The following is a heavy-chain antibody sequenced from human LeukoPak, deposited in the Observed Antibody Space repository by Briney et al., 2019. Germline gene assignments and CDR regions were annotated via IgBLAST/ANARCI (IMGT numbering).Heavy chain of an antibody. J-gene: IGHJ4*02. D-gene: IGHD4-23*01. CDR1: GFTFSSYA. Sequence: PGRTLRLSRAASGFTFSSYAMSRVTQAPGKGLEWVSTISATGGSTFYADSVKGRFTISRDNSKDTLYLQINSPTADDTAVYFCAKVQTTVVSQSDSWGQGTLVTVSS. CDR2: ISATGGST. CDR3: AKVQTTVVSQSDS. V-gene: IGHV3-23*01.